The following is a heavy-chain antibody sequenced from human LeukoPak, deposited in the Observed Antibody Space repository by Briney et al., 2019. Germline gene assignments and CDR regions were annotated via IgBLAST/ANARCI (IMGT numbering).Heavy chain of an antibody. D-gene: IGHD3-22*01. CDR3: AKGLYYDSSPNDAFDI. V-gene: IGHV3-23*01. CDR2: ISTISST. Sequence: GGSLRLSCAASGDIFSTFAMSWVRQAPGRGLEWVSGISTISSTFYADSVKGRFTISRDNSKNTLYLQMNSLRAEDTALYYCAKGLYYDSSPNDAFDIWGQGTMVTVSS. J-gene: IGHJ3*02. CDR1: GDIFSTFA.